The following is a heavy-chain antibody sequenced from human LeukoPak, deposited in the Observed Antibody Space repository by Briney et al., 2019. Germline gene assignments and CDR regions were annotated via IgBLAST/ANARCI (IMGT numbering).Heavy chain of an antibody. Sequence: TSETLSLTCTVSGGSISTSNYYWGWIRQPPGKGLEWIGNIFYSGSTYYSPPLRSRVTISLDTSRNQFSLKLNSVTAADTAVYYCARDADSSSWYLYNWFDPWGQGTLVTVSS. J-gene: IGHJ5*02. CDR2: IFYSGST. V-gene: IGHV4-39*07. D-gene: IGHD6-13*01. CDR1: GGSISTSNYY. CDR3: ARDADSSSWYLYNWFDP.